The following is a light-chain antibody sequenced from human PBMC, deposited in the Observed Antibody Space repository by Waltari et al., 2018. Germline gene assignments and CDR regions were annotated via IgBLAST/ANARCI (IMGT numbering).Light chain of an antibody. CDR1: NIGNKN. Sequence: SFVLTQPPSVSVAPGKTARITCGGNNIGNKNVHWYQQKPGQAPVLVIYYDTDRPSGNPERFSGSNSGNTATLTITRVEAGDEADYYCQVWDSSSDHRGVFGGGTKLTVL. CDR2: YDT. CDR3: QVWDSSSDHRGV. J-gene: IGLJ3*02. V-gene: IGLV3-21*04.